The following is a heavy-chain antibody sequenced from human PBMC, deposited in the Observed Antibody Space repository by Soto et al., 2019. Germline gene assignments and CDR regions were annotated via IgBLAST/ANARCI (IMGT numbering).Heavy chain of an antibody. CDR1: GGTFSSYA. CDR2: IIPIFGTA. J-gene: IGHJ3*02. V-gene: IGHV1-69*01. D-gene: IGHD3-16*01. CDR3: ASGRGSTFGGVIGDDAFDI. Sequence: QVQLVQSGAEVKKPGSSVKVSCKASGGTFSSYAISWVRQAPGQGLEWMGGIIPIFGTANYAQKFQGRVTITADESTSTAYMELSSLRSEDSAVYYCASGRGSTFGGVIGDDAFDIWGQGTMVTVSS.